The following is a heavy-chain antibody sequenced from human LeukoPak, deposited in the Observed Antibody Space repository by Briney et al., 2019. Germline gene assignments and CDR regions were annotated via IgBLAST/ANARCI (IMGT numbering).Heavy chain of an antibody. CDR2: ISRGGNTI. V-gene: IGHV3-11*01. CDR1: GFTFSDYY. CDR3: ARASVYHYGMDV. Sequence: GGSLRLSCAASGFTFSDYYMSWIRQAPGKGLEWVSYISRGGNTIYYADSVKGRFTISRDNAKNSLYLQMNSLRAEDPAVYYCARASVYHYGMDVWGQGTTVTVSS. J-gene: IGHJ6*02.